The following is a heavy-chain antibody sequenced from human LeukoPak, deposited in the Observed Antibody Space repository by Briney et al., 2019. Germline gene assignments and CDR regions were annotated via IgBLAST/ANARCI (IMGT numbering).Heavy chain of an antibody. CDR2: INSDGSST. J-gene: IGHJ5*02. CDR3: ARVRSRASVAGRLWWFDP. D-gene: IGHD6-19*01. Sequence: PGGSLRLSCAASGFTLSSYWMHWVRQAPGKGLVWVSRINSDGSSTSYADSVKGRFTISRDNAKNTLYLQMNSLRAEDTAVYYCARVRSRASVAGRLWWFDPWGQGTLVTVSS. V-gene: IGHV3-74*01. CDR1: GFTLSSYW.